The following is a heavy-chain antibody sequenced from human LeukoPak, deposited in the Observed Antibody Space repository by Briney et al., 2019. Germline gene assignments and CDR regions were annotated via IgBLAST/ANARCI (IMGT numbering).Heavy chain of an antibody. J-gene: IGHJ3*02. CDR3: ARQGDLGLDI. V-gene: IGHV4-31*03. CDR2: IYYSGST. CDR1: GGSISSGGYY. Sequence: PSETLSLTCTVSGGSISSGGYYWSWIRQHPGKGLEWIGYIYYSGSTYYNPSLKSRVTISVDTSKNQFSLKLSSVTAADTAVYYCARQGDLGLDIWGQGTMVTVSS.